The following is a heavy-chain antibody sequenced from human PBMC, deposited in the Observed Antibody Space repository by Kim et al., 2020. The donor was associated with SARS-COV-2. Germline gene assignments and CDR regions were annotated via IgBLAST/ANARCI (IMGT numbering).Heavy chain of an antibody. D-gene: IGHD4-17*01. CDR2: T. CDR3: ARGVYGAYFDY. J-gene: IGHJ4*02. V-gene: IGHV4-61*03. Sequence: TESFPSLGSRVTISLATSQSHFSLKLSSVTAADTAVYCCARGVYGAYFDYWGQGILVTVSS.